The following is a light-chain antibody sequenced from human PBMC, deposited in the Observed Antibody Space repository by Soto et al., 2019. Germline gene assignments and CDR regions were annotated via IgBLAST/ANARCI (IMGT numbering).Light chain of an antibody. J-gene: IGLJ3*02. CDR2: EVN. V-gene: IGLV2-14*01. CDR3: TSYTSSSTWV. Sequence: QSALTQPASVSGSPGQSITISCTGTSSDVGAYNYVSWYQQHPGKAPKLMIYEVNNRPSGVSNRFSGSKSGNTASLTISGLQAEDEADYHCTSYTSSSTWVFGGGTKLTV. CDR1: SSDVGAYNY.